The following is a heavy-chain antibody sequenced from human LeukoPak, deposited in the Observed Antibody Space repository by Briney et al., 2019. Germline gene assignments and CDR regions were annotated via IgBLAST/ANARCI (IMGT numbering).Heavy chain of an antibody. CDR2: IKEDGSDK. V-gene: IGHV3-7*01. CDR1: GFTFSNYW. D-gene: IGHD3-22*01. J-gene: IGHJ4*02. CDR3: ASRSHYYDSSGYYSYYFDY. Sequence: PGGSLRLSCAASGFTFSNYWMTWVRQAPGKGLEWVANIKEDGSDKNYVDSVKGRFTISRDNAKNSLYLQMNSLRAEDTAVYYCASRSHYYDSSGYYSYYFDYWGQGTLVTVSS.